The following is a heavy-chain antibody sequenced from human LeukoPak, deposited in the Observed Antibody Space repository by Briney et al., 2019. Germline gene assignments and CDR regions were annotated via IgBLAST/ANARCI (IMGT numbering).Heavy chain of an antibody. V-gene: IGHV3-53*01. D-gene: IGHD2-15*01. CDR3: ARDDIPVI. J-gene: IGHJ4*02. Sequence: QPGGSLRLSCAASGFTVSDYYMNWVRQAPGKGLEWVSFIYSDGRTYYSDSVKGRFTISRDNSRNTLYLQMNSLRVEETAVYYCARDDIPVIWSQGTLVTVSS. CDR2: IYSDGRT. CDR1: GFTVSDYY.